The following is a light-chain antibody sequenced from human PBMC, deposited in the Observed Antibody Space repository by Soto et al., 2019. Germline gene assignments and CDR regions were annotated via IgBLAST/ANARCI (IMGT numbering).Light chain of an antibody. CDR2: DVT. CDR1: SRDVGGYNY. V-gene: IGLV2-11*01. CDR3: CSYGGSSAFNI. J-gene: IGLJ2*01. Sequence: QSALTQPRSVSGSPGQSVTISCTGTSRDVGGYNYVSWYQRHPGKAPKLLIYDVTKRPSGVPDRFSASKSDNTASLTISGLQAEDEADYYCCSYGGSSAFNIFGGGTKLTVL.